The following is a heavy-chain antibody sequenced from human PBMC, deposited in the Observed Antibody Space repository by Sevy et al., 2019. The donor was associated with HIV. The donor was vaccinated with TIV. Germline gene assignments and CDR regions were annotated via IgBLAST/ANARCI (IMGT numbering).Heavy chain of an antibody. CDR3: AKPIEIAAAGTFDY. Sequence: GGSLRLSCAASGFTFSSYGMHWVRQAPGKGLEWVAVISYDGSNKYYADSVKGRFTISRDNSKNTLYLQMNSLRAEDTAVYYCAKPIEIAAAGTFDYWGQRTLVTVSS. V-gene: IGHV3-30*18. CDR2: ISYDGSNK. J-gene: IGHJ4*02. D-gene: IGHD6-13*01. CDR1: GFTFSSYG.